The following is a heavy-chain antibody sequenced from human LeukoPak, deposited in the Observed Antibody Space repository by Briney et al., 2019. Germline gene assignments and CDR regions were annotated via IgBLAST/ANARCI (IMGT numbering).Heavy chain of an antibody. D-gene: IGHD3-10*01. Sequence: ASVKVSCKASGYTFTGYYMHWVRQAHGQGLEWMGWINPNSGGTNYAQKFQGWVTMTRDTSISTAYMELSRLRSDDTAVYYCARDFLRGSGSYYFDYWGQGTLVTVSS. CDR1: GYTFTGYY. V-gene: IGHV1-2*04. CDR3: ARDFLRGSGSYYFDY. CDR2: INPNSGGT. J-gene: IGHJ4*02.